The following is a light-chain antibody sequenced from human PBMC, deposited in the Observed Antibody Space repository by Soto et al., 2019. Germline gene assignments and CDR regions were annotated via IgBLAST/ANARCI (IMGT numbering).Light chain of an antibody. CDR2: AAS. Sequence: AIQMTQSPSSLSASVGDRVTITCRASQDIKNDLGWYQQKPGKAPRLLIYAASSLQGGVPSRFSGSGSGTDFTLTISSLQPEDFATYYCLQDYSFPFTFGQGTKLEIK. J-gene: IGKJ2*01. CDR1: QDIKND. V-gene: IGKV1-6*01. CDR3: LQDYSFPFT.